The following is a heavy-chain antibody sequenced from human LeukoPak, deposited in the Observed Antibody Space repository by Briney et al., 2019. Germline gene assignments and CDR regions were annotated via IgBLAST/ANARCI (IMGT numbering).Heavy chain of an antibody. V-gene: IGHV4-61*02. CDR1: GGSISSGSYY. CDR3: ARVPRGSTVGTLPYFYYYMDV. Sequence: SETLSLTCTVSGGSISSGSYYWSWIRRPAGKGLEWIGRIYTSGSTNYNPSLKSRVTISVDTSKNQFSLKLSSVTAADTAVYYCARVPRGSTVGTLPYFYYYMDVWGKGTTVIVSS. CDR2: IYTSGST. D-gene: IGHD1-26*01. J-gene: IGHJ6*03.